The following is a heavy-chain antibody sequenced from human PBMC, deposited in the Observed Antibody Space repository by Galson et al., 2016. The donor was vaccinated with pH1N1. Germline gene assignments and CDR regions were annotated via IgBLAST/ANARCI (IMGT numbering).Heavy chain of an antibody. J-gene: IGHJ3*02. CDR1: GDSISSGHSC. CDR2: IDYSGAT. V-gene: IGHV4-31*03. D-gene: IGHD3-3*01. CDR3: ARRFFEYVEGLPSDAFDI. Sequence: TLSLTCTISGDSISSGHSCWTWIRQRPGKGLEWVGCIDYSGATYYNPSLKSRLAISLDTSKSHFSLKLTSVTAADPAFYFCARRFFEYVEGLPSDAFDIWGQGTMVTVSS.